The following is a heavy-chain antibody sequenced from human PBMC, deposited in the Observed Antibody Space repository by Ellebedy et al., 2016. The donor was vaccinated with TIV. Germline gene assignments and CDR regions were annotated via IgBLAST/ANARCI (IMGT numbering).Heavy chain of an antibody. Sequence: GESLKISCAASGFPFSSYWMSWVRQAPGKGLEWVANIKQGGSEEYYVDSVKGRCTISRDNAKNSLYLQMHSLRAEDTAVYYCARDAYCSSTRCDKKHYYYYGMDVWGQGTTATVSS. CDR2: IKQGGSEE. CDR1: GFPFSSYW. V-gene: IGHV3-7*04. D-gene: IGHD2-2*01. J-gene: IGHJ6*02. CDR3: ARDAYCSSTRCDKKHYYYYGMDV.